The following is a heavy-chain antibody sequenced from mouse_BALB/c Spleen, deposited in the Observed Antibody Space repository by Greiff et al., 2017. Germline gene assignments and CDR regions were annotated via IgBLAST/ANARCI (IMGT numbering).Heavy chain of an antibody. J-gene: IGHJ4*01. Sequence: EVQRVESGAELVKPGASVKLSCTASGFNIKDTYMHWVKQRPEQGLEWIGRIDPANGNTKYDPKFQGKATITADTSSNTAYLQLSSLTSEDTAVYYCARSLLRLRSYYAMDYWGQGTSVTVSS. CDR1: GFNIKDTY. V-gene: IGHV14-3*02. D-gene: IGHD1-2*01. CDR3: ARSLLRLRSYYAMDY. CDR2: IDPANGNT.